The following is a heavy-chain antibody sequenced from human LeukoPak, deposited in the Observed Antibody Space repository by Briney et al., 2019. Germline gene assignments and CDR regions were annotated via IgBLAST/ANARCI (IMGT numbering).Heavy chain of an antibody. Sequence: GGSLRLSCAASGFTFTSHGMHWVRQAPGKGLEWVAFTRNDGNNKYYADSVKGGFTISRDNSKNTLSLQMNSLRTEHTAVYYCERDRDWAFDYWGQGILVTVSS. CDR2: TRNDGNNK. D-gene: IGHD2-21*01. CDR3: ERDRDWAFDY. CDR1: GFTFTSHG. V-gene: IGHV3-30*02. J-gene: IGHJ4*02.